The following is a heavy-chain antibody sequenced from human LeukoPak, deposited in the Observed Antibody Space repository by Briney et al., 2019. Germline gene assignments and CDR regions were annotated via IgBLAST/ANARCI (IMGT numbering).Heavy chain of an antibody. D-gene: IGHD2-15*01. CDR1: GLTFDDYG. CDR3: ARSGGYSLARDWFDP. CDR2: INWNGGST. V-gene: IGHV3-20*04. Sequence: GGSLRLSCAASGLTFDDYGMTWVRQAPGRGLEWVSGINWNGGSTGYADSVKGRFTISRDNAKNSLYLQMNSLRAEDTAFYYCARSGGYSLARDWFDPWGQGTLVTVSS. J-gene: IGHJ5*02.